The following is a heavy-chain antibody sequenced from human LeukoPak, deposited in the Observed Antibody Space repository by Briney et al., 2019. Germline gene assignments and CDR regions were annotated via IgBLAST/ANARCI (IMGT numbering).Heavy chain of an antibody. D-gene: IGHD5-18*01. J-gene: IGHJ6*03. Sequence: PGGSLRLSCAASGFTFSSYWMSWVRQAPGNGLEWVANIKQDGSEKYYVDSVKGRFTISRDNAKNSLYLQMNSLRAEDTAVYYCARQRGYSYLIRYYDYMDVWGKGTTVTVSS. CDR1: GFTFSSYW. CDR3: ARQRGYSYLIRYYDYMDV. CDR2: IKQDGSEK. V-gene: IGHV3-7*01.